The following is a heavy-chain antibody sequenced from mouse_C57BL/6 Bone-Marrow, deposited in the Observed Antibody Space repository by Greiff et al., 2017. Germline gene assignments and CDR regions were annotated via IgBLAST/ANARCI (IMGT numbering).Heavy chain of an antibody. J-gene: IGHJ4*01. CDR2: ISSGSSTI. V-gene: IGHV5-17*01. CDR1: GFTFSDYG. CDR3: ARYDYYSMDY. Sequence: EVQLVESGGGLVKPGGSLKLSCAASGFTFSDYGMNWVRQAPEKGLEWVAYISSGSSTIYYADTVKGRFTISRDTAKNTLFLQRTSLRSEDTAMYYCARYDYYSMDYWGQGISVTVSS.